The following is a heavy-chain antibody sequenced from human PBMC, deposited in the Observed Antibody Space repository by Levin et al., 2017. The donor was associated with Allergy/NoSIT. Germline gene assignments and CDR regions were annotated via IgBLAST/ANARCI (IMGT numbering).Heavy chain of an antibody. CDR1: GFNFRPPG. CDR2: ISYDGFNE. V-gene: IGHV3-30*03. CDR3: ARDRSGSGSDGMDV. Sequence: LSLTCAASGFNFRPPGMHWARQAPGKGLEWVAVISYDGFNEYYSDSVKGRFTISRDNSKNALYLEMNSLRSEDTAVYYCARDRSGSGSDGMDVWGQGTPVTVSS. J-gene: IGHJ6*02. D-gene: IGHD3-10*01.